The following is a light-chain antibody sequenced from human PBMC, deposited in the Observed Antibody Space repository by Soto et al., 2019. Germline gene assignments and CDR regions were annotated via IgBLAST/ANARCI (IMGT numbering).Light chain of an antibody. CDR3: QQRSNWPST. CDR2: DAS. V-gene: IGKV3-11*01. Sequence: EIVLTQSPASLSLSPGERVTVSCRASQSVSSYLAWYQQKPGQAPRLLIYDASNRATGIPARFSGSGSGTDITLTISSLEPEDFAVYYCQQRSNWPSTFGGGTKVEIK. J-gene: IGKJ4*01. CDR1: QSVSSY.